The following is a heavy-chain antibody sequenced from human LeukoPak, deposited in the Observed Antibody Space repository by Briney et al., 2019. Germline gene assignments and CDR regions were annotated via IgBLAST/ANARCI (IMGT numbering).Heavy chain of an antibody. D-gene: IGHD2-2*01. CDR3: ARGRQRYCSSTSCYLGDY. CDR1: GGTFSSYA. Sequence: GASVKVSCKASGGTFSSYAISWVRQAPGQGLEWMGGIIPIFGTANYAQKFQGRVTITADESTSTAYMELSSLRSEDTAVYYCARGRQRYCSSTSCYLGDYWGQGTLVTASS. V-gene: IGHV1-69*13. CDR2: IIPIFGTA. J-gene: IGHJ4*02.